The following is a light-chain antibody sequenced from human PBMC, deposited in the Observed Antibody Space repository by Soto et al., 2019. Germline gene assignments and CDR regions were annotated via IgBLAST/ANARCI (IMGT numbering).Light chain of an antibody. CDR2: KNN. CDR1: SSNIRGSD. Sequence: QAVVTQPPSATGTPGQRITISCSGSSSNIRGSDVYWYQQLPGTAPKLLIRKNNQRPSGVPDRFSVSKSGTSASLAISGLRSEDEADYYCAAWDGSLSGYVFGAGTKVTVL. CDR3: AAWDGSLSGYV. V-gene: IGLV1-47*01. J-gene: IGLJ1*01.